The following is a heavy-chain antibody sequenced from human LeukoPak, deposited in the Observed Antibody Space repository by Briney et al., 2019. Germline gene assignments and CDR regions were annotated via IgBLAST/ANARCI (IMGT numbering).Heavy chain of an antibody. V-gene: IGHV3-30*18. CDR2: ISYDGSNK. J-gene: IGHJ4*02. D-gene: IGHD3-22*01. CDR1: GLTFSSYG. Sequence: GRSLRLSCAASGLTFSSYGMHWVRQAPGKGLEWVAVISYDGSNKYYADSVKGRFTISRDNSKNTLYLQMNSLRAEDTAVYYCAKGEYYYDSSGYPYYFDYWGQGTLVTVSS. CDR3: AKGEYYYDSSGYPYYFDY.